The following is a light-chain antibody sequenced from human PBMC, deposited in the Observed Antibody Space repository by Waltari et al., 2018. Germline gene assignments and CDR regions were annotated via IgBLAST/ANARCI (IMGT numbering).Light chain of an antibody. CDR2: IAS. V-gene: IGKV1-9*01. CDR3: EQYYSFPRT. Sequence: IQLTQSPSSLSASVGDRVTITCRASQGISSFLAWYQQKPGKAPKVLIYIASTLQSGVPSRFSGSGSGTDFTLTISSLQPEDFATYHCEQYYSFPRTFGQGTKVEV. J-gene: IGKJ1*01. CDR1: QGISSF.